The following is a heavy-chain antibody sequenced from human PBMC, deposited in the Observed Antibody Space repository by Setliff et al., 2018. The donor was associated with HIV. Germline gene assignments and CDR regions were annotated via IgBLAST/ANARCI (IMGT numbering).Heavy chain of an antibody. Sequence: ASVKVSCKASGYTFTIYGITWVRQAPGQGLEWMGWISGHSDSRKYGQKFDGRVTLTMDTSTSTAYMELMKLTPDDTAVYYCARGWALNVWGQGTPVTVSS. J-gene: IGHJ4*02. CDR1: GYTFTIYG. CDR2: ISGHSDSR. V-gene: IGHV1-18*01. D-gene: IGHD1-26*01. CDR3: ARGWALNV.